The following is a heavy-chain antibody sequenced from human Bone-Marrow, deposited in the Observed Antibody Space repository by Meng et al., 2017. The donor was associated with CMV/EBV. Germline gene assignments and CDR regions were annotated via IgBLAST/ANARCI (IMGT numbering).Heavy chain of an antibody. CDR3: ASLRFLEWLLKVSYYVMDV. CDR2: IYYSGST. CDR1: GGSISSSSYY. D-gene: IGHD3-3*01. J-gene: IGHJ6*02. Sequence: SETLSLTCTVSGGSISSSSYYWGWIRQPPGKGLEWIGSIYYSGSTYYNPSLKSRVTISVDTSKNQFSLKLSSVTAADTAVYYCASLRFLEWLLKVSYYVMDVWGQGTTVTVSS. V-gene: IGHV4-39*01.